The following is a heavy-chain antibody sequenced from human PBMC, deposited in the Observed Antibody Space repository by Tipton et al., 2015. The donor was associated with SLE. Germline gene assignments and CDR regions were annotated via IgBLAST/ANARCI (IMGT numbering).Heavy chain of an antibody. J-gene: IGHJ4*02. D-gene: IGHD3-10*01. CDR1: GFTFSSYA. Sequence: SLRLSCAASGFTFSSYAMHWVRQAPGKGLEWVAVISYDGSNKYYADSVKGRFTISRDNSKNTLYLQMNSLRAEDTAVYYAGGFDYWGQGTLVTVSS. CDR2: ISYDGSNK. CDR3: GGFDY. V-gene: IGHV3-30-3*01.